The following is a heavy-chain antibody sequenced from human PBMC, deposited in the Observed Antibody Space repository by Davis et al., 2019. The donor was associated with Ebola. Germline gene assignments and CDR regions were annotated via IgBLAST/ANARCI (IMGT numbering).Heavy chain of an antibody. J-gene: IGHJ4*02. Sequence: MPSETLSLTCAVYGGSFSGYYWSWIRQPSGKGLEWIGEIYHSGSTNYNPSLKSRVTISVDKSKNQFSLKLSSVTAADTAVYYCARTTRGSGWFLDYWGQGTLVTVSS. CDR2: IYHSGST. V-gene: IGHV4-34*01. D-gene: IGHD6-19*01. CDR3: ARTTRGSGWFLDY. CDR1: GGSFSGYY.